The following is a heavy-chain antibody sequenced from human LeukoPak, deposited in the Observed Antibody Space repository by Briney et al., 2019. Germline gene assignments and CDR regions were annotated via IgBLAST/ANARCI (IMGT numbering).Heavy chain of an antibody. D-gene: IGHD4-17*01. CDR2: INPSGGST. Sequence: ASVKVSCKASGYTFTSYYMHWVRQAPGQGLEWMGIINPSGGSTSYAQKFQGRVTMTRDTSTSTVYMELSGLRSEDTAVYYCARELGYGDYVYYYGMDVWGQGTTVTVSS. CDR1: GYTFTSYY. J-gene: IGHJ6*02. V-gene: IGHV1-46*01. CDR3: ARELGYGDYVYYYGMDV.